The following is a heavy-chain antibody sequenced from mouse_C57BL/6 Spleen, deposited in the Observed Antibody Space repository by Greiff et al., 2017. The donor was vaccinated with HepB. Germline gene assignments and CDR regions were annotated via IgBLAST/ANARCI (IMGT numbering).Heavy chain of an antibody. CDR3: ARPDSSGYTWFAY. V-gene: IGHV1-76*01. J-gene: IGHJ3*01. D-gene: IGHD3-2*02. CDR1: GYTFTDYY. CDR2: IYPGSGNT. Sequence: QVQLQQSGAELVRPGASVKLSCKASGYTFTDYYINWVKQRPGQGLEWIARIYPGSGNTYYNEKFKGKATLTAEKSSSTAYMQLSSLTSEDSAVYFCARPDSSGYTWFAYWGQGTLVTVSA.